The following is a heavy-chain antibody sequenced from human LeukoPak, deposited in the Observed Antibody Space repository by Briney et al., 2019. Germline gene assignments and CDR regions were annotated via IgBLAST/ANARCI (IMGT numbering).Heavy chain of an antibody. Sequence: GRSLRLSCATSGFSFNNYWMSWVRQAPGKGLEWVTSIKQDESERYYVDSVKGRFTISRDSAKHSLYLQMNNVRAEDTAVYYCARAMDSSSSRYQAFEYWGQGTPVTVSS. V-gene: IGHV3-7*01. CDR2: IKQDESER. D-gene: IGHD2-2*01. CDR3: ARAMDSSSSRYQAFEY. J-gene: IGHJ4*02. CDR1: GFSFNNYW.